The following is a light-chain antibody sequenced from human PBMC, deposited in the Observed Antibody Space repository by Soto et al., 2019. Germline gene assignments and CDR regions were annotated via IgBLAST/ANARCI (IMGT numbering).Light chain of an antibody. V-gene: IGKV1-12*01. J-gene: IGKJ4*01. CDR2: AAS. CDR1: QGISSW. Sequence: DIQMTQSPSSVSASVGDRVTITCRASQGISSWLAWYQQKPGKAPELLMFAASSLQSGVPSRFSGSGSDTVFTLTIDSLQPEDFATYYCLQDFSFPLTFGGGTKVDIK. CDR3: LQDFSFPLT.